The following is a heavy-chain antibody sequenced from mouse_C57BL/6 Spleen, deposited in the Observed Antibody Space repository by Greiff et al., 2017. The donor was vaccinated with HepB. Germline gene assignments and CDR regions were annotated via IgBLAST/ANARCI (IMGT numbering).Heavy chain of an antibody. V-gene: IGHV1-55*01. CDR1: GYTFTSYW. Sequence: QVQLKQPGAELVKPGASVKMSCKASGYTFTSYWITWVKQRPGQGLEWIGDIYPGSGSTNYNEKFKSKATLTVDTSSSTAYMQLSSLTSEDSAVYYCAIYYSNYGDDWGQGTTLTVSS. D-gene: IGHD2-5*01. CDR3: AIYYSNYGDD. CDR2: IYPGSGST. J-gene: IGHJ2*01.